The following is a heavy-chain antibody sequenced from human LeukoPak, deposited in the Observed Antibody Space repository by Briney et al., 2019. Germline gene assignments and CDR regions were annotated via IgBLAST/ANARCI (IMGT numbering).Heavy chain of an antibody. D-gene: IGHD3-10*02. Sequence: GGSLRLSCAASGFTFSSYEMNWVRQAPGKGLEWVSYISSSGSTIYYADSVKGRFTISRDNAKNSLYLQVNSLRAEDTAVYYCAELGITMVGGVWGKGTTVTVSS. CDR3: AELGITMVGGV. V-gene: IGHV3-48*03. J-gene: IGHJ6*04. CDR1: GFTFSSYE. CDR2: ISSSGSTI.